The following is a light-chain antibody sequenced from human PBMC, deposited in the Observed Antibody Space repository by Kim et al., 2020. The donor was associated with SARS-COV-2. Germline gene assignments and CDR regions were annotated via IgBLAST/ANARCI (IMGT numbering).Light chain of an antibody. CDR3: QQSYITPFT. V-gene: IGKV1-39*01. J-gene: IGKJ3*01. Sequence: ASVGDRVTITCRTSQSISSHLNWYHQKPGRAPKLLIYAASTLQGGVPSRFSGSGSETDFTLTISSLQPEDFATYFCQQSYITPFTFGPGTKVEIK. CDR2: AAS. CDR1: QSISSH.